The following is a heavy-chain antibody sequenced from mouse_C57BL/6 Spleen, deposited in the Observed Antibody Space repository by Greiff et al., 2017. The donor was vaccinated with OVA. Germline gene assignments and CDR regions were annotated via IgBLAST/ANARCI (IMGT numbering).Heavy chain of an antibody. CDR1: GYTFTSYW. J-gene: IGHJ3*01. CDR3: ARRDYDRAGFAY. Sequence: QVQLQQPGAELVKPGASVKMSCKASGYTFTSYWITWVKQRPGQGLEWIGDIYPGSGSTNYNEKFKSKATLTVDTSSSTAYMQLSSLTSEDSAVYYCARRDYDRAGFAYWGQGTLVTVSA. D-gene: IGHD2-4*01. V-gene: IGHV1-55*01. CDR2: IYPGSGST.